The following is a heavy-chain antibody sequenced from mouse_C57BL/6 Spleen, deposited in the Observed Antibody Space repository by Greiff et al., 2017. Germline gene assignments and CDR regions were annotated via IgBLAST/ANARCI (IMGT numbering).Heavy chain of an antibody. V-gene: IGHV6-6*01. CDR1: GFTFSDSW. J-gene: IGHJ2*01. D-gene: IGHD4-1*01. CDR2: ISNKANNHAT. Sequence: EVKLEESGGGLVQPGGSMKLSCAASGFTFSDSWMDWVRQSPAKGLEWVAEISNKANNHATYYAESVKGRFTISSDDSKSRVYLQMNSVRAEDTGIYYCTRLGRGVFDYWGQGTTLTVSS. CDR3: TRLGRGVFDY.